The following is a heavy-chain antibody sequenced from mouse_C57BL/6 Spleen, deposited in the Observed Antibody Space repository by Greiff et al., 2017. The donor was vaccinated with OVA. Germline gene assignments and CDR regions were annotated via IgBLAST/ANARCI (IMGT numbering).Heavy chain of an antibody. CDR2: ISNGGGST. CDR3: ARGHYDYDGQVWFAY. J-gene: IGHJ3*01. CDR1: GFTFSDYY. D-gene: IGHD2-4*01. V-gene: IGHV5-12*01. Sequence: EVHLVESGGGLVQPGGSLKLSCAASGFTFSDYYMYWVRQTPEKRLEWVAYISNGGGSTYYPDTVKGRFTISRDNAKNTLYLQMSRLKSEDTAMYYCARGHYDYDGQVWFAYWGQGTLVTVSA.